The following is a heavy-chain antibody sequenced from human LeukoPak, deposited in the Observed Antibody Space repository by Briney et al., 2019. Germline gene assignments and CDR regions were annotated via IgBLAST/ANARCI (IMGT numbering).Heavy chain of an antibody. D-gene: IGHD3-10*01. Sequence: SETLSLTCSVSGGSISSSSYYWAWIRQPPGKGLEWIGSIYYSGSTYYNPSLKSRVTISVDTSKNQFSLKLSSVTAADTAVYYCARLSGSYYTQFDYWGQGTLVTVSS. J-gene: IGHJ4*02. CDR2: IYYSGST. CDR1: GGSISSSSYY. V-gene: IGHV4-39*01. CDR3: ARLSGSYYTQFDY.